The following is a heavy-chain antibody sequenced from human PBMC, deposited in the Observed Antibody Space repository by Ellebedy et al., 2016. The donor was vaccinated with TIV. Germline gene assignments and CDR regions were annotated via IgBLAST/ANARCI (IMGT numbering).Heavy chain of an antibody. CDR2: IMAMLGTA. J-gene: IGHJ6*02. CDR3: AQAPLFAEIKLLGMDV. Sequence: ASVKVSCKASGYTFSSYAISWVRQAPGQGLEWMGGIMAMLGTAHYAQKFQGRVTITADEFTTTAYMELSSLTSADTAVYYCAQAPLFAEIKLLGMDVWGQGTSVTVSS. CDR1: GYTFSSYA. D-gene: IGHD4-23*01. V-gene: IGHV1-69*13.